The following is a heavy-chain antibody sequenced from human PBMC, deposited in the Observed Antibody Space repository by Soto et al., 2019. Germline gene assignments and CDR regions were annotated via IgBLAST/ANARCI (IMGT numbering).Heavy chain of an antibody. CDR1: GGSISSGSYY. CDR3: ASQRSVAAAGIWPDAFDI. CDR2: IYYRGST. J-gene: IGHJ3*02. Sequence: SETLSLTCTVSGGSISSGSYYWTWIRQHPGKGLGWIGYIYYRGSTYYNPSLKSRVSMSEDTSKNQFSLKLSSVTAADTAVYYCASQRSVAAAGIWPDAFDIWGQGTMVTVSS. D-gene: IGHD6-13*01. V-gene: IGHV4-31*03.